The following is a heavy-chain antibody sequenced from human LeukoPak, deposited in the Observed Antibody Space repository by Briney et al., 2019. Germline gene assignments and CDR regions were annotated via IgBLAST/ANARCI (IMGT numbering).Heavy chain of an antibody. CDR1: GYSLTDSY. CDR2: INPGVGST. D-gene: IGHD5-24*01. J-gene: IGHJ4*02. Sequence: ASVKVSCKASGYSLTDSYMHWVRQAPGQGLEWMGMINPGVGSTTYAQKFQDRVTMTRDTSTSTVYMELSSLRSEDTALYYCATHSPAGYATGYIRRLDYWGQGTLVTVSS. CDR3: ATHSPAGYATGYIRRLDY. V-gene: IGHV1-46*01.